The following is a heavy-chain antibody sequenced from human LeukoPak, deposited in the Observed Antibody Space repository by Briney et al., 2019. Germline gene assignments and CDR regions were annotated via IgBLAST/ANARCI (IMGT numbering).Heavy chain of an antibody. Sequence: SETLSVTCTVSGGSISSYYWSWIRQPPGKGLEWIGYIYYSGSTNYNPSLKSRVTISVDTSKNQFSLKLSSVTAADTAVYYCARVSIMVRGVIITGDTFDIWGQGTMVTVSS. V-gene: IGHV4-59*01. CDR3: ARVSIMVRGVIITGDTFDI. CDR2: IYYSGST. D-gene: IGHD3-10*01. J-gene: IGHJ3*02. CDR1: GGSISSYY.